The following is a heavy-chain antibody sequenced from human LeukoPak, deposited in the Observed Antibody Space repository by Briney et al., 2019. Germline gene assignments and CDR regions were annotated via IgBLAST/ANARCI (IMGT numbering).Heavy chain of an antibody. CDR3: ARLVRMGDTAMVGYYYYYGMDV. V-gene: IGHV3-30*04. J-gene: IGHJ6*02. Sequence: GGSLRLSCAASGFTLSNYAMHWVRQAPGKGLEWVAFISDDGSNKYYADSVKGRFTISRDNAKNSLYLQMNSLRAEDTAVYYCARLVRMGDTAMVGYYYYYGMDVWGQGTTVTVSS. CDR2: ISDDGSNK. D-gene: IGHD5-18*01. CDR1: GFTLSNYA.